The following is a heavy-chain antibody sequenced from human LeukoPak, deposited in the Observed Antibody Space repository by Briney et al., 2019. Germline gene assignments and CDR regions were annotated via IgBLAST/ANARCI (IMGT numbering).Heavy chain of an antibody. J-gene: IGHJ5*02. V-gene: IGHV4-59*01. CDR3: ARGGGSYDFWSGYKYNWFDP. CDR2: IYYSGST. CDR1: CGSISSYY. Sequence: SETLSLTCTVSCGSISSYYWSWIRQPPGKGLEWIGYIYYSGSTNYNPSLKSRVTISVDTSKNQFSLKLSSVTAADTAVYYCARGGGSYDFWSGYKYNWFDPWGQGTLVTVSS. D-gene: IGHD3-3*01.